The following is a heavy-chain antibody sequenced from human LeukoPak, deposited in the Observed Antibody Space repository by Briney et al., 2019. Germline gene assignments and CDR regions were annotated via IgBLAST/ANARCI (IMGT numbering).Heavy chain of an antibody. CDR2: IIPIFATT. CDR3: ARRAVAYYYYYYMDV. CDR1: GGTLSDYA. Sequence: SVKVSRKASGGTLSDYAINWIRQTPGQGLEWLGEIIPIFATTKYAQKFQGRVTMTEDTSTDTAYMELSSLRSEDTAVYYCARRAVAYYYYYYMDVWGKGTTVTVSS. V-gene: IGHV1-69*06. D-gene: IGHD6-19*01. J-gene: IGHJ6*03.